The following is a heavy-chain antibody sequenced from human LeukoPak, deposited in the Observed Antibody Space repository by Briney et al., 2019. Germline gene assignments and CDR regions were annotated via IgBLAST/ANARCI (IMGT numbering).Heavy chain of an antibody. Sequence: SETLSLTCAVSGGSISSGGYSWSWIRQPPGKGLEWIGYIYHSGSTYYNPSLKSRVTISVDTSKNQFSLKLSSVTAADTAVYYCARTLYYYDSSGTSYYFDYWGQGTLVTVSS. J-gene: IGHJ4*02. CDR2: IYHSGST. CDR1: GGSISSGGYS. CDR3: ARTLYYYDSSGTSYYFDY. V-gene: IGHV4-30-2*01. D-gene: IGHD3-22*01.